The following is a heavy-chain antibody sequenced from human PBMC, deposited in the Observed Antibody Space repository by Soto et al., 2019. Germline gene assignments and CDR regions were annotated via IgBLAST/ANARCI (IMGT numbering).Heavy chain of an antibody. Sequence: SETLSLTCTVSGGSISSSSYYWGWIRQPPGKGLEWIGSIYHSGRTYYNPSFKSRVTISIDTSKNQFSLKLSSVTATDTAVYYCARQRTTVVTQAYFDHWGQGALVTVSS. D-gene: IGHD2-21*02. CDR2: IYHSGRT. V-gene: IGHV4-39*01. CDR1: GGSISSSSYY. J-gene: IGHJ4*02. CDR3: ARQRTTVVTQAYFDH.